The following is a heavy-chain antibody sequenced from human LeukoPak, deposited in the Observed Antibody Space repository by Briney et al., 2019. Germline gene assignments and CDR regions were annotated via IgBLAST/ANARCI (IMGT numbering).Heavy chain of an antibody. V-gene: IGHV1-69*13. CDR3: ARLGGSYHFDY. Sequence: SVKVSCKASGGTFSSYAISWVRQAPGQGLEWMGGIIPIFGTANYTQKFQGRVTITADESTSTAYMELSSLGSEDTAVYYCARLGGSYHFDYWGQGTLVTVSS. D-gene: IGHD1-26*01. J-gene: IGHJ4*02. CDR1: GGTFSSYA. CDR2: IIPIFGTA.